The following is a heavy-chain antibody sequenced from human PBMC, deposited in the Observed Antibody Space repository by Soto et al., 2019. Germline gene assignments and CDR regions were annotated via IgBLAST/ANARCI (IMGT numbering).Heavy chain of an antibody. CDR3: ASRVATISYYYYGMDV. CDR1: GGTFSSYA. V-gene: IGHV1-69*01. Sequence: QVQLVQSGAEVKKPGSSVKVSCKASGGTFSSYAISWVRQAPGQGLEWMGGIIPSFGTANYAQKFQGRVTITADESTSTVYMELSSLRSDDTAVYYCASRVATISYYYYGMDVWGQGTTVTVSS. J-gene: IGHJ6*02. D-gene: IGHD5-12*01. CDR2: IIPSFGTA.